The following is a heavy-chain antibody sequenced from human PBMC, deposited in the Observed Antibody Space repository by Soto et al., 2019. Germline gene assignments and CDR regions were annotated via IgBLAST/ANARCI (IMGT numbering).Heavy chain of an antibody. CDR2: INHSGST. D-gene: IGHD6-13*01. CDR3: ARVSIAAAGGPNYYYGMDV. J-gene: IGHJ6*02. Sequence: SETLSLTCAVYGGSFSGYYWSWIRQPPGKGLEWIGEINHSGSTNYNPSLKSRVTISVDTSKNQFSLKLSSVTAADTAVYYCARVSIAAAGGPNYYYGMDVWGQGTTVTVSS. CDR1: GGSFSGYY. V-gene: IGHV4-34*01.